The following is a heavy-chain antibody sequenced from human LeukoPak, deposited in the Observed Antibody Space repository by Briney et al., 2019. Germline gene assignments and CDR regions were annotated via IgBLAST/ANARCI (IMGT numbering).Heavy chain of an antibody. CDR3: ARGEVVVFLSNEYYYYYMDV. D-gene: IGHD2-15*01. Sequence: SETLSLTCAVYGGSFSGYYWSWIRQPPGKGLEWIGEINHSGSTNYNPSLKSRVTISVDTSKNQFSLKLSSVTAADTAVYYCARGEVVVFLSNEYYYYYMDVWGKGTTVTVSS. CDR2: INHSGST. V-gene: IGHV4-34*01. J-gene: IGHJ6*03. CDR1: GGSFSGYY.